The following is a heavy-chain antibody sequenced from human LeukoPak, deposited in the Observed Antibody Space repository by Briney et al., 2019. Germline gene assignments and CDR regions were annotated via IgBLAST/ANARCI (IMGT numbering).Heavy chain of an antibody. CDR1: GYTFTIYY. J-gene: IGHJ5*02. CDR3: ARGDCSSSSCYSLWFDH. D-gene: IGHD2-2*01. CDR2: INPSGGST. V-gene: IGHV1-46*01. Sequence: ASVTVSFTASGYTFTIYYMHWVRQAPGQGIEWMGIINPSGGSTSYAQKSQGRVTMTRDMSTSTVYMELSSLRSEDTAVYYCARGDCSSSSCYSLWFDHWGQGTLVTVSS.